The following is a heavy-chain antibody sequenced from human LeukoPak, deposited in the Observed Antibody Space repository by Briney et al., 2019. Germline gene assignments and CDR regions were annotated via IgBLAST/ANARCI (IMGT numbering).Heavy chain of an antibody. Sequence: ASVKVSCKASGGTFSSYAISWVRQAPGQGLEWMGGFIPIFGTANYAQKFQGRVTITADESTSTAYMELSSLRSEDTAVYYCARAGDTAMVTLDYWGQGTLVTVSS. V-gene: IGHV1-69*13. CDR1: GGTFSSYA. J-gene: IGHJ4*02. CDR2: FIPIFGTA. D-gene: IGHD5-18*01. CDR3: ARAGDTAMVTLDY.